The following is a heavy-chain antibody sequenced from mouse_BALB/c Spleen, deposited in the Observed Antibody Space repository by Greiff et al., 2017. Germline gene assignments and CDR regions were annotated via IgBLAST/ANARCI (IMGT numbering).Heavy chain of an antibody. Sequence: VHVKQSGAELVKPGASVKLSCTASGFNIKDTYMHWVKQRPEQGLEWIGRIDPANGNTKYDPKFQGKATITADTSSNTAYLQLSSLTSEDTAVYYCARGPPITSWGQGTLVTVAA. CDR1: GFNIKDTY. CDR3: ARGPPITS. CDR2: IDPANGNT. D-gene: IGHD1-1*01. J-gene: IGHJ3*01. V-gene: IGHV14-3*02.